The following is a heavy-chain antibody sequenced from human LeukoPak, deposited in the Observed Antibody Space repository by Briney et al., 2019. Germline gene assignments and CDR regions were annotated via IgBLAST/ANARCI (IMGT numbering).Heavy chain of an antibody. CDR3: AKVTLNYEWFGESMGDAFDI. CDR1: GFTFSSYG. V-gene: IGHV3-23*01. Sequence: PGGSLRLSCAASGFTFSSYGMSWVRQAPGKGLEWVSAISGSGGSTYYADSVKGRFTISRDNSKNTLYLQMNSLRAEDTAVYYCAKVTLNYEWFGESMGDAFDIWGQGTMVTVSS. J-gene: IGHJ3*02. D-gene: IGHD3-10*01. CDR2: ISGSGGST.